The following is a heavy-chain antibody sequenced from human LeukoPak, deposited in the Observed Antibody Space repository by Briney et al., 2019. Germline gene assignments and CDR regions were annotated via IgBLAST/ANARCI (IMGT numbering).Heavy chain of an antibody. V-gene: IGHV4-39*01. CDR1: GGSISSSSYY. Sequence: SETLSLTCTVSGGSISSSSYYWGWIRQPPGKGLEWIGSIYYSGSTNYSPSLRRRVTISVDTSKNQFSLKLSSVTAADSAVYYCARHEDEGKFDYWGQGTLVTVSS. J-gene: IGHJ4*02. CDR3: ARHEDEGKFDY. CDR2: IYYSGST.